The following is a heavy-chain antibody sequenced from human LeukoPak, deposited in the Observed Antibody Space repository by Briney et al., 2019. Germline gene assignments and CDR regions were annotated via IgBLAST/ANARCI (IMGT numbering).Heavy chain of an antibody. Sequence: ASVKVSGKASGYTFNTYSFSWVRQAPGQGLEWMGWISTYNGDTKYAQDYQDRVTMTTDASTSTAYMELRSLRSDDTAVYYCARDLDWVFDFWGQGTLVTVSS. CDR2: ISTYNGDT. CDR1: GYTFNTYS. D-gene: IGHD3-9*01. J-gene: IGHJ4*02. CDR3: ARDLDWVFDF. V-gene: IGHV1-18*01.